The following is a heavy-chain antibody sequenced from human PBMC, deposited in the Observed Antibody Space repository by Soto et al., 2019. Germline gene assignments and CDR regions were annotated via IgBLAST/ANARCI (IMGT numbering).Heavy chain of an antibody. Sequence: QIHLVQSGAEVKMPGASVKVSCKASGYTFSTYGISWVRRAPGQGLEWIGWIDTHNGDTNYAQIFQGRVTMTTDTSTSTAYMEVRSLRSDDTAVYYCARDWKTGDGMDIGGQGTTVSVSS. CDR3: ARDWKTGDGMDI. D-gene: IGHD1-1*01. CDR1: GYTFSTYG. J-gene: IGHJ6*02. V-gene: IGHV1-18*04. CDR2: IDTHNGDT.